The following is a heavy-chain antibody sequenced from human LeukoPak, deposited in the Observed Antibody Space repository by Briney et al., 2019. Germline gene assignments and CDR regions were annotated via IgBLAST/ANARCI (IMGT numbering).Heavy chain of an antibody. V-gene: IGHV3-73*01. CDR1: GFTFSGSA. J-gene: IGHJ4*02. CDR3: TRRDSSSGWSRFGDY. Sequence: GGSLKLSCAASGFTFSGSAMHWVRRASGKGLEWVGRIRSKANSYATAYAASVKGRFTISRDDSKNTAYLQMNSLKTEDTAVYYCTRRDSSSGWSRFGDYWGQGTLVTVSS. D-gene: IGHD6-19*01. CDR2: IRSKANSYAT.